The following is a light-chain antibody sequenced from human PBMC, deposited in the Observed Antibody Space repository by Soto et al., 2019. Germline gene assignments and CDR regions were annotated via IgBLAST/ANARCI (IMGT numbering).Light chain of an antibody. V-gene: IGKV3-20*01. Sequence: EIVLTQSPGTLSLSPGETTTLSCRASQSVSSSYLAWYQQKPGQAPRLLIYGASSRATGIPDRFSGSGSGTDFTLTISRLEPEDFAVYYCQQSGSSPLTFGGGTKVEIK. CDR3: QQSGSSPLT. CDR1: QSVSSSY. J-gene: IGKJ4*01. CDR2: GAS.